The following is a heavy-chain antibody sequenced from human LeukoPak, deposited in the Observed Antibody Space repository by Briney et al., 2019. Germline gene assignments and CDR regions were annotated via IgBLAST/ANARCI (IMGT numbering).Heavy chain of an antibody. D-gene: IGHD4-17*01. CDR3: AKKFRGTTVISGNYFDY. J-gene: IGHJ4*02. V-gene: IGHV3-30-3*02. CDR1: VCTFSSYS. CDR2: MSSDGSKK. Sequence: GVCLRLSWAASVCTFSSYSMHWVRKTPCKGLEWVVVMSSDGSKKYYADSVKGRFTISRDNSKNTLYLQMNSLRAEDTAVYYCAKKFRGTTVISGNYFDYWGQGTLVTVSS.